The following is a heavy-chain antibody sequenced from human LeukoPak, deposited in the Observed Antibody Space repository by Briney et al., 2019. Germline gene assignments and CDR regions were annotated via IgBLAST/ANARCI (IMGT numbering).Heavy chain of an antibody. J-gene: IGHJ5*02. Sequence: GRSLRLSCAASGFTFSSYAMHWVRQAPGKGLEWVAVISYDGSNKYYADSVKGRFTISRDNSKNTLYLQMNSLRAEDTAVYYCAREPTSSSSPWFDPWGQGTLVTVSS. D-gene: IGHD6-6*01. CDR2: ISYDGSNK. CDR1: GFTFSSYA. CDR3: AREPTSSSSPWFDP. V-gene: IGHV3-30-3*01.